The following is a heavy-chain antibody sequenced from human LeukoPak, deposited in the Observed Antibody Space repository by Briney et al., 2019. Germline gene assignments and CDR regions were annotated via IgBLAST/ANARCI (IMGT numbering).Heavy chain of an antibody. CDR2: IDHSGTT. CDR3: ARSGTYQYSSTSDY. D-gene: IGHD6-13*01. Sequence: PSETLSLTRAVYGGSFSGYYWSWIRQPPGKGLEWIGEIDHSGTTNYNPSLKSRVTISLDTSKNQFSLKVTSVTAADTAVYYCARSGTYQYSSTSDYWGQGTLVTVSS. V-gene: IGHV4-34*01. J-gene: IGHJ4*02. CDR1: GGSFSGYY.